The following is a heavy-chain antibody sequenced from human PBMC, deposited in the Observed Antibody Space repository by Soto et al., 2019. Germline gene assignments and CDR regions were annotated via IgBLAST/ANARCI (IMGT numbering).Heavy chain of an antibody. CDR2: IFNTGTN. Sequence: QVQLQESGPGLAKPSQTVSLTCTVSGASLNSDEYYWAWLRQVPGKDLEWIGHIFNTGTNFSTPSLRSRVRLSIDTSGNDCSLQLGSVTAADTAVYYCARGLGSDHNGHFPATFDIWGHGTSVTVSA. J-gene: IGHJ3*02. V-gene: IGHV4-31*02. D-gene: IGHD2-8*01. CDR3: ARGLGSDHNGHFPATFDI. CDR1: GASLNSDEYY.